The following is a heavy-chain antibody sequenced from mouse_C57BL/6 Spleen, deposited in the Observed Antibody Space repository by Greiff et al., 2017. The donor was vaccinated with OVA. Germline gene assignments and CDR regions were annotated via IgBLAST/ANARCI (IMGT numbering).Heavy chain of an antibody. CDR2: IDPSDSYT. V-gene: IGHV1-50*01. CDR1: GYTFTSYW. J-gene: IGHJ4*01. CDR3: ARRSYYDYDGYYYAMDY. D-gene: IGHD2-4*01. Sequence: QVQLQQPGAELVKPGASVKLSCKASGYTFTSYWMQWVKQRPGQGLEWIGEIDPSDSYTNYNQKFKGKATLTVDTSSSTAYMQLSSLTSEDSAVYYCARRSYYDYDGYYYAMDYWGQGTSVTVSS.